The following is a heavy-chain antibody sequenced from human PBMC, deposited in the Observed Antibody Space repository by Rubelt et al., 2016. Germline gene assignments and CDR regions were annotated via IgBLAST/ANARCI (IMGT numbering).Heavy chain of an antibody. J-gene: IGHJ5*02. CDR1: GGSISSNIYY. Sequence: QLQLQESGPGLVKTSETLSLTCTVSGGSISSNIYYWAWIRQPPGKGLEWIGEIYHSGSTNYNPSLDGRVTILVDKSKNQLYLNRNAVTAAETAVYYCARGGTGWSDPWGQGTLVIVSS. CDR3: ARGGTGWSDP. D-gene: IGHD1/OR15-1a*01. V-gene: IGHV4-39*07. CDR2: IYHSGST.